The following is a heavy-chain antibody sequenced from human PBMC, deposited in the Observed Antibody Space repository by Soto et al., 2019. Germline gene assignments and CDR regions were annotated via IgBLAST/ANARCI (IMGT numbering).Heavy chain of an antibody. J-gene: IGHJ6*02. CDR2: IYYSGST. CDR1: GGSISSGGYY. CDR3: ARGSGDEYYYYGMDV. D-gene: IGHD4-17*01. Sequence: QVQLQESGPGLAKPSQTLSLTCTVSGGSISSGGYYWSWIRQHPGKGLEWIGYIYYSGSTYYNPSLKSRVTISVDTSKNQFSLKLSSVTAADTAVYYCARGSGDEYYYYGMDVWGQGTTVTVSS. V-gene: IGHV4-31*03.